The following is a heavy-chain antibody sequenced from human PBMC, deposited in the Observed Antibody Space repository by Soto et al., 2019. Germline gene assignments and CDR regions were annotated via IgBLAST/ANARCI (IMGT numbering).Heavy chain of an antibody. CDR2: IIPIFGTA. CDR3: GRGLPPARRATSGWVGYWFDS. V-gene: IGHV1-69*12. Sequence: QVQLVQSGAEVKKPGSSVKVSCKASGGTFSSYAISWVRQAPGQGLEWMGGIIPIFGTANYAQKFQGRVTTTAAESTSTAYMELSSTGSADAAVYYCGRGLPPARRATSGWVGYWFDSWGQGTLVTVSS. J-gene: IGHJ5*01. CDR1: GGTFSSYA. D-gene: IGHD6-25*01.